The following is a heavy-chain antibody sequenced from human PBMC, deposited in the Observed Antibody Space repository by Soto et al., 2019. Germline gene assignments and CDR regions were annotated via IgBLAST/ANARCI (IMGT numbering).Heavy chain of an antibody. J-gene: IGHJ4*02. CDR3: ARDDASVVVVAATLGY. V-gene: IGHV1-46*03. CDR1: GYTFTSYY. D-gene: IGHD2-15*01. Sequence: EASVKVSCKSSGYTFTSYYMHWVRQAPGQGLEWMGIINPSGGSTSYAQKFQGRVTMTRDTSTSTVYMELSSLRSEDTAVYYCARDDASVVVVAATLGYWGQGTLVTVSS. CDR2: INPSGGST.